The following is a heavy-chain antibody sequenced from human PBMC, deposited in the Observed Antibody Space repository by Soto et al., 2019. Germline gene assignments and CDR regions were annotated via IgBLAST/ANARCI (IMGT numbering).Heavy chain of an antibody. V-gene: IGHV1-3*01. CDR1: GYTFTNYA. CDR3: ARDSVEMATIGGWFDP. CDR2: INAGNGTA. D-gene: IGHD5-12*01. Sequence: ASVKVSCKASGYTFTNYAIHWVRQAPGQGLEWMGWINAGNGTAKYAQKFQGRLTITRDESTSTAYMELSSLRSEDTAVYYCARDSVEMATIGGWFDPRGQGTLVTVSS. J-gene: IGHJ5*02.